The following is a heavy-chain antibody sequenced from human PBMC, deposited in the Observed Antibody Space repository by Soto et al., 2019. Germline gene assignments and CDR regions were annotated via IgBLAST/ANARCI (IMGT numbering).Heavy chain of an antibody. Sequence: ASVKVSCKASGYTFSTNGVTWVRQAPGQGLEWMGWISTYNGATNYARKFQGRVTMTTDPSTSTAYMELRSLRSDDTAVYYCARRYSASSWFDPWGQGTLVTVSS. V-gene: IGHV1-18*01. J-gene: IGHJ5*02. CDR3: ARRYSASSWFDP. D-gene: IGHD6-6*01. CDR2: ISTYNGAT. CDR1: GYTFSTNG.